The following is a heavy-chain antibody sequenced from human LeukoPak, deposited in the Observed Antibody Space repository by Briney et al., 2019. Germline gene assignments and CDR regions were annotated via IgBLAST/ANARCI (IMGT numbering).Heavy chain of an antibody. V-gene: IGHV5-51*01. Sequence: GESLKISCKGSGYSFTSHWIGWVRQMPGKGLEWMGIVNPDDSDTIYSPSFQGQVTISADESITTAYLQWSSLRASDTAMYYCARLRWPRGGRSSFDYWGQGALVTVSS. CDR2: VNPDDSDT. CDR1: GYSFTSHW. J-gene: IGHJ4*02. CDR3: ARLRWPRGGRSSFDY. D-gene: IGHD3-10*01.